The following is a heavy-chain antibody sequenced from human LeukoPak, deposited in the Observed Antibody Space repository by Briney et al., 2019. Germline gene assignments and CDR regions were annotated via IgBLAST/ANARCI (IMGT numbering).Heavy chain of an antibody. Sequence: PSETLSLTCTVSGVSIITTSYYWGWIRQTPGKGLEWIGSTFYRGSTYSSPSLRSRVTISVEASKNQLFLTLSAVTAADTAMFYCARQGGWGGALSFFDSWGQGTLVTVSS. CDR3: ARQGGWGGALSFFDS. D-gene: IGHD3-16*01. CDR1: GVSIITTSYY. CDR2: TFYRGST. V-gene: IGHV4-39*07. J-gene: IGHJ4*02.